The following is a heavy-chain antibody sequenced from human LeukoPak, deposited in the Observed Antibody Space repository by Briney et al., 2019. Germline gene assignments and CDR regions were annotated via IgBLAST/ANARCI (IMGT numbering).Heavy chain of an antibody. CDR1: GYSISNGYY. CDR2: IYHSGNT. V-gene: IGHV4-38-2*01. D-gene: IGHD3-9*01. CDR3: ARHPRVLRYFDWSTDAFDI. J-gene: IGHJ3*02. Sequence: SETLSLTCAVSGYSISNGYYWGWIRQPPGKGLEWIASIYHSGNTYYNPSLKSRVTISVDTSKNQFSLKLSSVTAADTAVYYCARHPRVLRYFDWSTDAFDIWGQGTMVTVSS.